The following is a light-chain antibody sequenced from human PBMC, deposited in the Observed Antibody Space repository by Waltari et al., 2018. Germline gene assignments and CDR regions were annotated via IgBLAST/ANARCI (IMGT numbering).Light chain of an antibody. CDR3: QQYYSPPVT. CDR2: WAS. J-gene: IGKJ4*01. V-gene: IGKV4-1*01. Sequence: DIVMTQSPDSLAVSLGERAPINCKSSQRFQSVLSSSNNRNYLAWYQQKPGQPPKMLIYWASTRESGVPDRFSGSGSGTGFTLTISSLQAEDVAVYYCQQYYSPPVTFGGGTKVEIK. CDR1: QRFQSVLSSSNNRNY.